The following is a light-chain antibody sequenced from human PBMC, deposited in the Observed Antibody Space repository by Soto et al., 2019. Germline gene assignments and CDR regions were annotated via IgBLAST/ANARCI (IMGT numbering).Light chain of an antibody. J-gene: IGLJ1*01. V-gene: IGLV1-40*01. CDR3: QSYDSSLSGPSFG. CDR1: SSNIGAGYD. Sequence: QSVLTQPPSVSGAPGQRVTISCTGSSSNIGAGYDVHWYQQLPGTAPKLLLYGNTNRPSGVPDRFSGSKSGTSASLAITGRKAEDEADYYCQSYDSSLSGPSFGFGTGTKVTVL. CDR2: GNT.